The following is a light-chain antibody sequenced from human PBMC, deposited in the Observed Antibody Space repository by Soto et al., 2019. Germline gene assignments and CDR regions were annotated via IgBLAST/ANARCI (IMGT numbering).Light chain of an antibody. Sequence: QSALAQPRSVSASPGQSVTISCTGTSSDFGGYNYVSWYQQHPGKAPKLMISDVSNRPSGVPDRFSGSQSGNTASLTISWPRPENDADYFCCSYSGSYIIGTGTKVTV. CDR3: CSYSGSYI. CDR2: DVS. J-gene: IGLJ1*01. V-gene: IGLV2-11*01. CDR1: SSDFGGYNY.